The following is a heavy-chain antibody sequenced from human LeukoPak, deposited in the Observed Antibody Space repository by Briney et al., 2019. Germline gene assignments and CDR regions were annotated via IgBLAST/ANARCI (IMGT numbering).Heavy chain of an antibody. CDR2: ISGSGGST. V-gene: IGHV3-23*01. J-gene: IGHJ4*02. Sequence: GGSLRLSCAASGFTFSSYAMSWVRQAPGKGLEWVSAISGSGGSTYYADSVKGRFTISRDNSKNTLYLQMNSLRAEDTAVYYCASSLAAAINYFDYWGQGTLVTVSS. CDR3: ASSLAAAINYFDY. D-gene: IGHD2-2*02. CDR1: GFTFSSYA.